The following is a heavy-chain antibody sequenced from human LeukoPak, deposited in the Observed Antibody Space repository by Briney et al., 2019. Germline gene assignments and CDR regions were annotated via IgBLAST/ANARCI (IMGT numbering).Heavy chain of an antibody. CDR3: ASNWSDFDY. J-gene: IGHJ4*02. Sequence: SETLCLTCTVSGYSITTGHYWGWIRQPPGRGLEWIGSIYHGETTYYNPSLKTRLTISLDTSKNQFSLKLSSVTAADTAVYYCASNWSDFDYWGQGILVTVSS. D-gene: IGHD1-1*01. CDR2: IYHGETT. V-gene: IGHV4-38-2*02. CDR1: GYSITTGHY.